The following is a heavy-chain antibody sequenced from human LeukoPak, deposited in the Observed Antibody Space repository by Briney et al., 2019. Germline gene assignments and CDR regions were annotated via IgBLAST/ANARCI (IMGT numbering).Heavy chain of an antibody. Sequence: GRSLRLSCAASGFTFTKYWMTWVRQAPGKGLEWVGNIKQDGSDKNYMDSVKGRFTISRDNSKNTLYLQMNSLRAEDTAVYYCARDFRYYFDSSGLDYWGQGTLVTVSS. CDR3: ARDFRYYFDSSGLDY. J-gene: IGHJ4*02. CDR2: IKQDGSDK. CDR1: GFTFTKYW. V-gene: IGHV3-7*01. D-gene: IGHD3-22*01.